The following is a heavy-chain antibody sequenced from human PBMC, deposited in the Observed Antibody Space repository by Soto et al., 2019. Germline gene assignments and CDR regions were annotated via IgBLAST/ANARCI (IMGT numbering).Heavy chain of an antibody. D-gene: IGHD1-1*01. J-gene: IGHJ5*02. CDR3: VRDGTRTLRDWFDP. CDR1: GASISGFY. CDR2: IYATGTT. V-gene: IGHV4-4*07. Sequence: ETLSLTCTVSGASISGFYWSWIRKSAGKGLEWIGRIYATGTTDYNPSLKSRVMMSVDTSKKQFSLKLRSVTAADTAVYYCVRDGTRTLRDWFDPWGQGISVTVSS.